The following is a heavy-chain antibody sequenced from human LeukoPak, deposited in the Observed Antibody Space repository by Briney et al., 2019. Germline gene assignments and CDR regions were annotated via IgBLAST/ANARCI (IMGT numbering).Heavy chain of an antibody. CDR1: GFTFDDYY. Sequence: GGSLRLSCATSGFTFDDYYMTWIRQAPGKGLEWVSYVSISGTTIFYTDSVKGRFTISRDNAKNSLYLQMNSLRAEDTAVYYCARVHIEGWFFDLWGRGTLVTVSS. V-gene: IGHV3-11*04. CDR2: VSISGTTI. D-gene: IGHD1-26*01. CDR3: ARVHIEGWFFDL. J-gene: IGHJ2*01.